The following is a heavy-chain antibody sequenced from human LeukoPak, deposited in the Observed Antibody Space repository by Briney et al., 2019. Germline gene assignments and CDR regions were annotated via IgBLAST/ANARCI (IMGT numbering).Heavy chain of an antibody. CDR1: GDSIRSFY. J-gene: IGHJ4*02. CDR3: AREGTYCSRTSCYDSFLDY. CDR2: IYTSGST. Sequence: PSETLSLTCSVSGDSIRSFYWSWIRQPAGKGLEWIGRIYTSGSTNYNSSLETRVTMSVDTSKNQFSLRLSSVTAADTAVYFCAREGTYCSRTSCYDSFLDYWGQGTLVTVSS. D-gene: IGHD2-2*01. V-gene: IGHV4-4*07.